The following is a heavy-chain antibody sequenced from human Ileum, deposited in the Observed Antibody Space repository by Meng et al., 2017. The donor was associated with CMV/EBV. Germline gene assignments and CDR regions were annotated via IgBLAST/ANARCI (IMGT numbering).Heavy chain of an antibody. J-gene: IGHJ4*02. D-gene: IGHD2-8*01. V-gene: IGHV3-53*01. CDR1: GLTVTWNY. CDR2: IHIGDAT. CDR3: ARGGAHDGYFDA. Sequence: EGQLWEAGGDLVQPGGSLRLSCAASGLTVTWNYMSWVRQGPGKGLECIAHIHIGDATFYTDSVKGRFTISRDDSKNTLNLQMDSLRADDTAVYYCARGGAHDGYFDAWGQGTLVTVSS.